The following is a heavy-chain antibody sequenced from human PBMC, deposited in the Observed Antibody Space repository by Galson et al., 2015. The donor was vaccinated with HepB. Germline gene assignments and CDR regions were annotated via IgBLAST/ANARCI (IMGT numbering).Heavy chain of an antibody. CDR1: GFTFSSYS. Sequence: SLRLSCAASGFTFSSYSMNWVRQAPGKGLEWVSSISSSSSYIYYADSVKGRFTISRDNAKNSLYLQMNSLRAEDTAVYYCTRDPIPGHSSSWYGGYWGQGTLVTVSS. CDR2: ISSSSSYI. CDR3: TRDPIPGHSSSWYGGY. V-gene: IGHV3-21*01. D-gene: IGHD6-13*01. J-gene: IGHJ4*02.